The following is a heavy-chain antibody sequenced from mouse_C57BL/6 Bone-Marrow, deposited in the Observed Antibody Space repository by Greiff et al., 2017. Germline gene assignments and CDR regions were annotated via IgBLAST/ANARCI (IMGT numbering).Heavy chain of an antibody. CDR2: INPNNGGT. Sequence: VQLQQSGPELVKPGASVKISCKASGYTFTDYYMNWVKQSHGKSLEWIGDINPNNGGTSYNQKFKGKATLTVDKSSSTAYMELRSLTSEDPAVYYCARRNYDYDGYAMDYWGQGTSVTVSS. CDR3: ARRNYDYDGYAMDY. J-gene: IGHJ4*01. CDR1: GYTFTDYY. D-gene: IGHD2-4*01. V-gene: IGHV1-26*01.